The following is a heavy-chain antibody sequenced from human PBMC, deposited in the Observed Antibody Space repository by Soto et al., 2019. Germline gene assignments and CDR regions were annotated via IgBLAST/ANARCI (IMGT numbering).Heavy chain of an antibody. CDR2: IIPIFGTA. V-gene: IGHV1-69*13. J-gene: IGHJ4*02. CDR1: GGTFSSYA. Sequence: VASVKVSCKASGGTFSSYAVSWVRQAPGQGLEWMGGIIPIFGTANYAQKFQGRVTITADESTSTAYMELSSLRSEDTAVYYCARDSSRFGSPVTTNFDYWGQGTLVTVSS. CDR3: ARDSSRFGSPVTTNFDY. D-gene: IGHD4-4*01.